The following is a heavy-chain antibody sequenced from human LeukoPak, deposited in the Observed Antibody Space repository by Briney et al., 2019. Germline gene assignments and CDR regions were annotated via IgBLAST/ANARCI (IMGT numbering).Heavy chain of an antibody. CDR2: IKQDGSEK. D-gene: IGHD3-10*01. CDR1: GFTFSRYW. Sequence: PGGSLRLSCAASGFTFSRYWMRWVRQAPGKGLEWVANIKQDGSEKYYVDSVKGRFTISRDNAKNSLNLQMNNLRAEDTAVYYCTSVFYYGSRYYYMDVWGKGTTVTISS. V-gene: IGHV3-7*01. J-gene: IGHJ6*03. CDR3: TSVFYYGSRYYYMDV.